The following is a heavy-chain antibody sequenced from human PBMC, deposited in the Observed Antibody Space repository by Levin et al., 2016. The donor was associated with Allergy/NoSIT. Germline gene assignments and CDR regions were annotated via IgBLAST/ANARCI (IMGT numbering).Heavy chain of an antibody. V-gene: IGHV3-48*01. CDR1: GFSFSNYG. CDR3: ARGEIGSYSY. Sequence: GESLKISCAASGFSFSNYGMHWVRQAPGKGLEWVSYISTSSSTIYYADSVKGRFTISRDNAKNSLYLQMNSLRAEDTAVYYCARGEIGSYSYWGQGTRVTVSS. D-gene: IGHD1-26*01. CDR2: ISTSSSTI. J-gene: IGHJ4*02.